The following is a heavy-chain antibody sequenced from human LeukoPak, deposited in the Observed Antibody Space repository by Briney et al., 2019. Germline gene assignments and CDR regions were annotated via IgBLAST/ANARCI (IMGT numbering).Heavy chain of an antibody. CDR3: ARAHFWSGYCADY. J-gene: IGHJ4*02. V-gene: IGHV3-21*01. CDR2: ISSSSSYI. CDR1: GFTFSSYS. Sequence: PGGSLRLSCAASGFTFSSYSMNWVRQAPGKGLEWVSSISSSSSYIYYADSVKGRFTISRDNAKNSLYLQMNSLRAEDTAVYYCARAHFWSGYCADYWGQGTLVTVSS. D-gene: IGHD3-3*02.